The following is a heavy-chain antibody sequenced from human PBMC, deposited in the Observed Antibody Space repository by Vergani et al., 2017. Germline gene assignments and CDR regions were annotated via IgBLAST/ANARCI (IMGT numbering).Heavy chain of an antibody. CDR1: GFSFPGYA. CDR2: VSGSSATP. Sequence: EVQLLESGGGLVQPGGSLRLSCEASGFSFPGYAMSWVRQAPGKGLEWVSSVSGSSATPYYADSVKGRFIISRDNAKNSLYLQMNSLRAEDTAVYYCARDSDYYDSSGYPRNFGYWGQGTLVTVSS. J-gene: IGHJ4*02. V-gene: IGHV3-23*01. D-gene: IGHD3-22*01. CDR3: ARDSDYYDSSGYPRNFGY.